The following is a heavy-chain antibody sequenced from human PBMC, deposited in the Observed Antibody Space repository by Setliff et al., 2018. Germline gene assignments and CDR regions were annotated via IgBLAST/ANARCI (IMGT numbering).Heavy chain of an antibody. D-gene: IGHD3-10*01. CDR1: GYPLTAYY. J-gene: IGHJ3*02. V-gene: IGHV1-2*02. CDR3: ATGRFGELLDAFDI. Sequence: GASVKVSCKASGYPLTAYYIHWVRQAPGQGLEWMGWISPHTGVTNYAQKFQGRVAMTRDTSINTAYMELSTLRYDDTALYYCATGRFGELLDAFDIWGQGTMVTVS. CDR2: ISPHTGVT.